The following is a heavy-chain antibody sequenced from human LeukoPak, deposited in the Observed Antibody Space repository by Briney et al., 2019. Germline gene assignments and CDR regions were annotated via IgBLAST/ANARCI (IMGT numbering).Heavy chain of an antibody. D-gene: IGHD2-21*01. J-gene: IGHJ6*03. CDR3: ARIPSRVGYYYMDV. V-gene: IGHV4-4*07. CDR2: IYTSGST. Sequence: SETLSLTCTVSGGSISSYYWSWIRQPAGKGLEWIGRIYTSGSTNYNPSLKSRVTMSVDTSKNQFSLKLSSVTAADTAVYYCARIPSRVGYYYMDVWGKGTTVTVSS. CDR1: GGSISSYY.